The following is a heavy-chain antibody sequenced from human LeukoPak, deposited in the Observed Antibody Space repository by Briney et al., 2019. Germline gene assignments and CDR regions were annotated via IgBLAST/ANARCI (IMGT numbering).Heavy chain of an antibody. D-gene: IGHD3-10*01. V-gene: IGHV3-13*05. CDR3: AREGITMVRGVIVYYGMDV. CDR1: GFTFSSYD. Sequence: QTGGSLRLSRAASGFTFSSYDMHWVRQATGKGLEWVSAIGTAGDPYYPGSVKGRLTISRENAKNSLYLQMNSLRAGDTAVYYCAREGITMVRGVIVYYGMDVWGKGTTVTVSS. J-gene: IGHJ6*04. CDR2: IGTAGDP.